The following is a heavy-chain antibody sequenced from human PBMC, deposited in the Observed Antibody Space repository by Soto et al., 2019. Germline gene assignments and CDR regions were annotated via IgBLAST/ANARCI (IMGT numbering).Heavy chain of an antibody. D-gene: IGHD3-9*01. J-gene: IGHJ6*02. CDR1: GVTCINAW. CDR2: IKSKTDGGTT. V-gene: IGHV3-15*01. Sequence: VGSLRLSCAASGVTCINAWMSWVRQAPGKGLEWVGRIKSKTDGGTTDYAAPVKGRFTISRDDSKNTLYLQMNSLKTEDTAVYYCTTDLFDILTGTYYYYYGMDVWGQGTTVTVSS. CDR3: TTDLFDILTGTYYYYYGMDV.